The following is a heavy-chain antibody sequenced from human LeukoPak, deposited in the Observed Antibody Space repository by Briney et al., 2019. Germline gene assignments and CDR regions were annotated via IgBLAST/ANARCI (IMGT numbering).Heavy chain of an antibody. CDR3: AKVGENSGWTPYEGNYYNNLDV. V-gene: IGHV3-23*01. D-gene: IGHD6-19*01. J-gene: IGHJ6*03. CDR2: ISGSGGGT. Sequence: GGSLRLSCAASGFTFSSYDMSWVRQPPGKGLEWVSDISGSGGGTYYADSVKGRFTISRDNSKNTLYLKLKDPSDEDTAVYYCAKVGENSGWTPYEGNYYNNLDVWGKVTTVTTSS. CDR1: GFTFSSYD.